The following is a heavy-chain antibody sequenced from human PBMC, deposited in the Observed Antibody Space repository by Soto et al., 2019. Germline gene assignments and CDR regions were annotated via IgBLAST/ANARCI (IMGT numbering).Heavy chain of an antibody. Sequence: SETLSLTCTVSGGSVSSGSYYWSWIRQPPGKGLEWIGYIYYSGSTNYNPSLKSRVTISVDTSKNQFSLKLSSVTAADTAVYYCARDSYYDILSYDYCGQGTLVTV. D-gene: IGHD3-9*01. CDR3: ARDSYYDILSYDY. V-gene: IGHV4-61*01. CDR1: GGSVSSGSYY. CDR2: IYYSGST. J-gene: IGHJ4*02.